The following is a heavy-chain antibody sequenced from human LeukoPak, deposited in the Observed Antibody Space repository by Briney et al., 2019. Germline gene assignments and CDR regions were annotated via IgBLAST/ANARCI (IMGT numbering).Heavy chain of an antibody. D-gene: IGHD2-21*02. J-gene: IGHJ3*02. CDR2: ISSSGSTI. Sequence: GGSLRLSCAASGFTFSSYEMNWVRQAPGKGLEWVSYISSSGSTIYYADSVKGRLTISRDNAKNSLYLQMNSLRAEDTAVYYCARVNCGGDCYSHDAFDIWGQGTMVTVSS. V-gene: IGHV3-48*03. CDR3: ARVNCGGDCYSHDAFDI. CDR1: GFTFSSYE.